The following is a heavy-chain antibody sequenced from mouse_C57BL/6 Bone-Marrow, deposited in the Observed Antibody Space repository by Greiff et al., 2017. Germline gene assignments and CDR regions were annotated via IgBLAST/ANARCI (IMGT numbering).Heavy chain of an antibody. CDR1: GYTFTDYY. Sequence: EVQGVESGPVLVKPGASVKMSCKASGYTFTDYYMNWVKQSHGKSLEWIGVINPYNGGTSYNQKFKGKATLTVDKSSSTAYMELNSLTSDDSAVYYCARSYGSSYVLYFDVWGTGTTVTVSS. D-gene: IGHD1-1*01. V-gene: IGHV1-19*01. J-gene: IGHJ1*03. CDR3: ARSYGSSYVLYFDV. CDR2: INPYNGGT.